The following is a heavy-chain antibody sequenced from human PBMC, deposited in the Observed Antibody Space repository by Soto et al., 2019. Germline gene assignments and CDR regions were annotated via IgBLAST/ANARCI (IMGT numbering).Heavy chain of an antibody. CDR1: GYSFHTYA. CDR2: ISGYNGNT. V-gene: IGHV1-18*01. CDR3: AREYGMDV. Sequence: ASVKVSCKASGYSFHTYAISWERQAPGQGLEWVGWISGYNGNTNYAEKFQGRVTLTTDTSTKTAFMELRGLTSDDTAVYYCAREYGMDVWGQGTTVTV. J-gene: IGHJ6*02.